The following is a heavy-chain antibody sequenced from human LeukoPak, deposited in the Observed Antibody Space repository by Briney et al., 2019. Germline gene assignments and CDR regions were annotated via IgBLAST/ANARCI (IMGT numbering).Heavy chain of an antibody. D-gene: IGHD2-15*01. CDR3: ARGGDIVVVVAATPYYYGMDV. CDR2: IIPIFGTA. Sequence: SVKVSCKASGGTFSSYAISWVQQAPGQGLEWMGGIIPIFGTANYAQKFQGRVTITADESTSTAYMELSSLRSGDTAVYYCARGGDIVVVVAATPYYYGMDVWGKGTTVTVSS. V-gene: IGHV1-69*13. J-gene: IGHJ6*04. CDR1: GGTFSSYA.